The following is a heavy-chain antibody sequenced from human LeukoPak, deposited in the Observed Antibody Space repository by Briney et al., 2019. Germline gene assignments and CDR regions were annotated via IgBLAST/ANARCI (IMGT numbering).Heavy chain of an antibody. CDR1: EYSFTTYW. V-gene: IGHV5-51*01. CDR2: IYPGDSDT. CDR3: ARSESSGWPFDY. D-gene: IGHD6-19*01. Sequence: GESLQISCKGSEYSFTTYWVGWVRQMPGKGLEWMGIIYPGDSDTRYSPSFQGQVTISADKSISTAYLQWSSLKASDSAMYYCARSESSGWPFDYWGQGTLVTVSS. J-gene: IGHJ4*02.